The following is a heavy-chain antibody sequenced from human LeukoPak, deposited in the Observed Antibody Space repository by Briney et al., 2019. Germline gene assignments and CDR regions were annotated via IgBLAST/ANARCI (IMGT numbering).Heavy chain of an antibody. CDR2: IYHSGNT. J-gene: IGHJ3*02. CDR3: ARVFLGAFDI. CDR1: GYSISSGYY. V-gene: IGHV4-38-2*02. D-gene: IGHD3-3*01. Sequence: SETLSLTCTVSGYSISSGYYWAWIRQPPGKGLEWIGSIYHSGNTYYNPSLKSRVTISLDTSKNQFSLKLSSVTAADTAVYYCARVFLGAFDIWGQGTMVTVSS.